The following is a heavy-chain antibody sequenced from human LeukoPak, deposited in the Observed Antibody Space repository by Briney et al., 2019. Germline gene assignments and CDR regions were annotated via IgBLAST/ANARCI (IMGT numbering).Heavy chain of an antibody. Sequence: GGSLRLSCAASGFTFSSYCMNWVRQAPGKGLVWVSRINSDGSTINYADSVKGRFTISRDNAKNTLYLQMNSLRAEDTAVYYCARDFGGSRDYWGQGTLVTVSS. CDR1: GFTFSSYC. CDR2: INSDGSTI. D-gene: IGHD3-10*01. J-gene: IGHJ4*02. CDR3: ARDFGGSRDY. V-gene: IGHV3-74*01.